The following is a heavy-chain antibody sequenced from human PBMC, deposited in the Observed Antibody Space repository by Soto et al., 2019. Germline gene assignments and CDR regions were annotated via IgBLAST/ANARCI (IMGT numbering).Heavy chain of an antibody. D-gene: IGHD3-16*02. J-gene: IGHJ4*02. CDR3: VRDRRSFDDYIWGSYRADFDY. CDR2: ISAYNGNT. V-gene: IGHV1-18*01. CDR1: GYTFTSYG. Sequence: ASLKVSCKASGYTFTSYGISWVRQAPGQGLEWMGWISAYNGNTNYAQKLQGRVTMTTDTSTSTAYMELRSLRSDDTAVYYCVRDRRSFDDYIWGSYRADFDYWGQGTLVTAPQ.